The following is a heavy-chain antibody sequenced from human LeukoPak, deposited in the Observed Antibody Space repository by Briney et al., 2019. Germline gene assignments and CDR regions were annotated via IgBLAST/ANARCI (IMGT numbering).Heavy chain of an antibody. V-gene: IGHV4-39*07. J-gene: IGHJ4*02. Sequence: SETLSLTCTVFGGSISGYSYYWGWIRQPPGKGLEWIGTIYYNVFSSGTTYYNPSLKSRVTISVDTSKNQFSLRLSSVTAADTAVYYCAREPTGDKTFDYWGQGTLVTVSS. CDR2: IYYNVFSSGTT. CDR3: AREPTGDKTFDY. D-gene: IGHD7-27*01. CDR1: GGSISGYSYY.